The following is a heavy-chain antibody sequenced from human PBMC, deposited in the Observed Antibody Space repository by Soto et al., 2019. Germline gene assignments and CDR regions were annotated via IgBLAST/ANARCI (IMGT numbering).Heavy chain of an antibody. J-gene: IGHJ5*02. CDR3: AREFCSGGNCYTYYFDP. CDR1: GLTFNRYW. CDR2: INTDGSNT. Sequence: GGSLRLSCAASGLTFNRYWMRWVRHAPGKGLVWVSHINTDGSNTNYADSVKGRFTISRDNAKSTLFLQMNSLRDEDTAVYYCAREFCSGGNCYTYYFDPWGQGIPVTVSS. D-gene: IGHD2-15*01. V-gene: IGHV3-74*01.